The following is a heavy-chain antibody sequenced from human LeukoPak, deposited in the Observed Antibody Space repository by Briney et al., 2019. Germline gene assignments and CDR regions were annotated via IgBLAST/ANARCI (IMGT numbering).Heavy chain of an antibody. CDR1: GFTFSTHD. V-gene: IGHV3-30*02. CDR3: AKPSGSGVDY. Sequence: GGSLRLSCGASGFTFSTHDMHWVRQAPGKGLEWVAFIRYDGRHEYYADSVKGRFTISRDNSKNTLYLQMNSVRSEDTALYYCAKPSGSGVDYWGQGTRVTVSS. CDR2: IRYDGRHE. D-gene: IGHD1-26*01. J-gene: IGHJ4*01.